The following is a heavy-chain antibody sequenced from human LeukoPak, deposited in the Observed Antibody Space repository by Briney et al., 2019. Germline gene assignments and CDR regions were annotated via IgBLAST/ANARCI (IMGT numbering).Heavy chain of an antibody. J-gene: IGHJ6*02. Sequence: GGSLRLSCAASGFTFSSYSMNWVRQAPGKGLEWVSSISSSSSYVYYADSVKGRFTISRDNAKNSLYLQMNSLRAEDTAVYYCARDNIPPGSVVVVAATGGHYYGMDVWGQGTTVTVSS. CDR1: GFTFSSYS. CDR3: ARDNIPPGSVVVVAATGGHYYGMDV. V-gene: IGHV3-21*01. D-gene: IGHD2-15*01. CDR2: ISSSSSYV.